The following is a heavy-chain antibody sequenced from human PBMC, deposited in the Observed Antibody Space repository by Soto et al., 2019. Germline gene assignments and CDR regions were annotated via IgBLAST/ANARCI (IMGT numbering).Heavy chain of an antibody. Sequence: ASVKVSCKASGYTFTGYYMHWVRQAPGQGLEWMGWINPNSGGTSYAQKFQGRVTMTRDTSISTAYMELSRVRSDDTAVYFCARVFRDGYALAHWGQGTLVTVSS. J-gene: IGHJ4*02. CDR2: INPNSGGT. CDR3: ARVFRDGYALAH. D-gene: IGHD5-12*01. CDR1: GYTFTGYY. V-gene: IGHV1-2*02.